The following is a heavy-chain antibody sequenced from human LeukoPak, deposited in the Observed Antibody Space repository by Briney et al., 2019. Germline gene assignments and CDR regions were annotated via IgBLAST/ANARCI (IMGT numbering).Heavy chain of an antibody. CDR2: ISSGGSTI. CDR1: GFTFSDYY. V-gene: IGHV3-11*01. Sequence: KAGGSLRLSCAVSGFTFSDYYMSWIRQAPGKGLEWVSYISSGGSTISHADSVKGRFTISRDNAENSLYLQMNSLRAEDTAVYYCARRRDTAMVNWGQGTMVTVSS. CDR3: ARRRDTAMVN. J-gene: IGHJ4*02. D-gene: IGHD5-18*01.